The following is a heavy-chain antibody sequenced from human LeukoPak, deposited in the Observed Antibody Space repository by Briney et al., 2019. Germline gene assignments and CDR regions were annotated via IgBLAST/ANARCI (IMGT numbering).Heavy chain of an antibody. D-gene: IGHD3-22*01. J-gene: IGHJ3*02. CDR3: ARSHDVAGSHYYYDSSGYYLSTVNAFDI. CDR1: GFTFSSYS. Sequence: PGGSLRLSCAASGFTFSSYSMNWVRQAPGKGLEWVSSISSSSSYIYYADSVKGRFTISRDNAKNSLYLQMNSLRAEDTAVYYCARSHDVAGSHYYYDSSGYYLSTVNAFDIWGQGTMVTVSS. CDR2: ISSSSSYI. V-gene: IGHV3-21*01.